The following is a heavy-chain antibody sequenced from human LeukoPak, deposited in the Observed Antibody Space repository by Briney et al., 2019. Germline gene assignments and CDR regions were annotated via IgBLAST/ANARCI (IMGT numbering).Heavy chain of an antibody. J-gene: IGHJ2*01. CDR3: ARRSPSTYWYFDL. Sequence: SETLSLTCTVSGDSINSYYWSWIRQPPGKGLEWIGYIYTSGSTNYNPSLKSRVTISLDTSKSQFSLKLSSVTAADTAVYYCARRSPSTYWYFDLWGRGTLVTVSS. CDR1: GDSINSYY. CDR2: IYTSGST. V-gene: IGHV4-4*09. D-gene: IGHD2/OR15-2a*01.